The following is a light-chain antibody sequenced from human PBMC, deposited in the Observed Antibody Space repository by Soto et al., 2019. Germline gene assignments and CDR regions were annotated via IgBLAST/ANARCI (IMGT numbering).Light chain of an antibody. J-gene: IGKJ1*01. Sequence: IPMTQSPSTQSASIGDRVIITCRASQSVDKKVAWYQQKPGKAPKLLIFDVSTLQTGVPSRFSGSGYGTEFSLSINSLQPDDVATYYCQQYDLFWTFGQGTRVQIK. V-gene: IGKV1-5*01. CDR2: DVS. CDR1: QSVDKK. CDR3: QQYDLFWT.